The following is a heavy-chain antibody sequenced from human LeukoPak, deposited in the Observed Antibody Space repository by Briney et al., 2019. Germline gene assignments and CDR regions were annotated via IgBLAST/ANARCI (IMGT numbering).Heavy chain of an antibody. J-gene: IGHJ6*04. CDR1: GFIASSNH. CDR3: ARDLGPMDV. V-gene: IGHV3-53*05. Sequence: LAGGSLRLSCVASGFIASSNHKSWVRQAPGKGLEWVSVSYSGGGTFYADSVKGRFTMSRDHSKSTVYLQMNRLRPEDTAVYYCARDLGPMDVWGKGTTVTVCS. D-gene: IGHD7-27*01. CDR2: SYSGGGT.